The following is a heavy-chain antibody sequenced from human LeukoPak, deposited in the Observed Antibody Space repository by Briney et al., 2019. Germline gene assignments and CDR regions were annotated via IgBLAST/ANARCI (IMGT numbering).Heavy chain of an antibody. D-gene: IGHD1-26*01. Sequence: PSETLSLTCAVYGGSFSGYYWSWIRQPPGKGLEWIGEINHSGSTNYNPSLKSRVTISVDTSKNQFSLKLSSVTAADTAVYYCARRAGGIVGATNFDYWGQGTLVTVSS. CDR3: ARRAGGIVGATNFDY. V-gene: IGHV4-34*01. CDR2: INHSGST. J-gene: IGHJ4*02. CDR1: GGSFSGYY.